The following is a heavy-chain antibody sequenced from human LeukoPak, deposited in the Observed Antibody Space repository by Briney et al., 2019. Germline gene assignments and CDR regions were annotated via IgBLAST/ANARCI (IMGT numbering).Heavy chain of an antibody. V-gene: IGHV3-7*03. J-gene: IGHJ4*02. CDR3: ARGVYSGYDFYYFDY. D-gene: IGHD5-12*01. CDR2: IKQDGSEK. Sequence: PGGSLRLSCAASGFTFSSYWMSWVRQAPGKGLEWVANIKQDGSEKYYVDSVKGRFTISRDNAKNSLYLQMNSLRAEDTAVYYSARGVYSGYDFYYFDYWGQGTLVTVSS. CDR1: GFTFSSYW.